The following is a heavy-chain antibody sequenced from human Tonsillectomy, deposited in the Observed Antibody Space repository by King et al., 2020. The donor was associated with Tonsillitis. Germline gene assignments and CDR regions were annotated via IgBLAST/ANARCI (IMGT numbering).Heavy chain of an antibody. V-gene: IGHV4-34*01. D-gene: IGHD5-18*01. J-gene: IGHJ4*02. CDR1: GGSFSGYY. CDR2: INHSGST. Sequence: VQLQQWGAGLLKPSETLSLTCAVYGGSFSGYYWSWIRQPPGKGLEWIGEINHSGSTNYNPSLKSRVTISVDTSKNQFSLKLSSVTAADTAVYYCASGGAGIQLWLRTNCPFFDYWGQGTLVTVSS. CDR3: ASGGAGIQLWLRTNCPFFDY.